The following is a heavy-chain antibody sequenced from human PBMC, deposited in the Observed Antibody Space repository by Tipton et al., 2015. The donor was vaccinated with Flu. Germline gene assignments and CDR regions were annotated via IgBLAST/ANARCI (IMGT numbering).Heavy chain of an antibody. CDR1: GFTFSGSA. D-gene: IGHD3-22*01. CDR3: IRPAYYDSSGYQGN. CDR2: IRTKVNNYAT. V-gene: IGHV3-73*01. J-gene: IGHJ4*02. Sequence: GSLRLSCAASGFTFSGSAIHWVRQASGKGLEWVGYIRTKVNNYATAYTASMKGRFSISRDDSRNTAYLQMNSLKTEDSAVYYCIRPAYYDSSGYQGNWGQGTLVTVSS.